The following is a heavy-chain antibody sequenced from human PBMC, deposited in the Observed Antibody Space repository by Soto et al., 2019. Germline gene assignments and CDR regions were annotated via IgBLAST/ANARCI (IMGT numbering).Heavy chain of an antibody. Sequence: ASVKVSCKASGYTFTSYFMHWVRQAPGQGLEWMGMINPSGDTTTYTENLQGRVTITRDTSTTTVYMELSSLRSDDTAVYYCARDAGGKDSSSWYGMDVWGQGTTVTVSS. CDR3: ARDAGGKDSSSWYGMDV. D-gene: IGHD6-13*01. J-gene: IGHJ6*02. CDR1: GYTFTSYF. CDR2: INPSGDTT. V-gene: IGHV1-46*04.